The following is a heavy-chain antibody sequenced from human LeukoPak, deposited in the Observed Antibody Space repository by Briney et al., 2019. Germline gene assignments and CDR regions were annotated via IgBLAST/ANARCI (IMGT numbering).Heavy chain of an antibody. CDR2: ISGSGDST. V-gene: IGHV3-23*01. CDR1: GFTLSSYG. Sequence: GGTLRLSCAASGFTLSSYGMSWVRQAPGKGLEWVSAISGSGDSTYYPDSVKGRFTISRDNSKNTLYLQMNSLRAEDTALYYCAKGPRALEHSTHFFDFWGQGALVTVSS. J-gene: IGHJ4*02. CDR3: AKGPRALEHSTHFFDF. D-gene: IGHD1/OR15-1a*01.